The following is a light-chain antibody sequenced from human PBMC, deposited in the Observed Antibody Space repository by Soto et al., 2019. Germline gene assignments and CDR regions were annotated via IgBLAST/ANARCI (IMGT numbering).Light chain of an antibody. CDR3: AAWDASLSGVV. CDR1: SSNIGRNT. Sequence: QSVLTQPPSASGTPGQRVTISCTGGSSNIGRNTANWYQQLPGTAPKLLMYKDNQRPSGVPDRFSGSKSGTSASLAISGLQSEDEADYYCAAWDASLSGVVFGGGTKLTVL. V-gene: IGLV1-44*01. J-gene: IGLJ2*01. CDR2: KDN.